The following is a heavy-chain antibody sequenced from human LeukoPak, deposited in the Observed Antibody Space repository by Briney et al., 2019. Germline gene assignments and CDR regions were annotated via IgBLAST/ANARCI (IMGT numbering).Heavy chain of an antibody. J-gene: IGHJ4*02. V-gene: IGHV3-30*04. CDR3: ARDYERARWFEPSIDY. CDR1: GFTFSSYA. D-gene: IGHD3-10*01. Sequence: PGRSLRLSCAASGFTFSSYAMHWVRQAPGKGLEWVAVISYDGSNKYYADSVKGRFTISRDNSKNTLYLQMNSLRAEDTAVYYCARDYERARWFEPSIDYWGQGTLVTVSS. CDR2: ISYDGSNK.